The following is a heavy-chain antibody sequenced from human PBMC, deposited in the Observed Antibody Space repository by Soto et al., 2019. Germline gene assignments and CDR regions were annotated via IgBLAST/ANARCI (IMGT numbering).Heavy chain of an antibody. D-gene: IGHD3-16*01. V-gene: IGHV1-18*01. CDR1: GYTFTRYG. J-gene: IGHJ6*02. Sequence: QVQLVQSGAEVKNPGASVKVSCKASGYTFTRYGIGWARQAPGQGLEWMGWINTYNGNTNYAQNVQGRVTLTTDTSTSTWYMELRSLRAKDTAIYYCAMVDVYVTPSPQDVWGQGTTVIVSS. CDR2: INTYNGNT. CDR3: AMVDVYVTPSPQDV.